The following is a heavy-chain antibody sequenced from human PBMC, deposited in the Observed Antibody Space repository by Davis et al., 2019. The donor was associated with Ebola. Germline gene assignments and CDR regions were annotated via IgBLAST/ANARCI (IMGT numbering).Heavy chain of an antibody. V-gene: IGHV4-59*12. J-gene: IGHJ6*02. CDR2: IYYSGST. CDR3: ARGQYSSSSLYYYYYGMDV. D-gene: IGHD6-6*01. CDR1: GGSISSYY. Sequence: SETLSLTCTVSGGSISSYYWSWIRQPPGKGLEWIGYIYYSGSTNYNPSLKSRVTISVDTSKNQFSLKLSSVTAADTAVYYCARGQYSSSSLYYYYYGMDVWGQGTTVTVSS.